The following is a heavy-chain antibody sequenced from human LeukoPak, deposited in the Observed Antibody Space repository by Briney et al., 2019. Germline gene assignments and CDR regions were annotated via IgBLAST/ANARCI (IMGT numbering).Heavy chain of an antibody. Sequence: GGSLRLSCAASGFTFSSYSMNWVRQAPEKGLEWVSSISSSSSYIYYADSVKGRFTISRDNAKNSLYLQMNSLRAEDTAVYYCATEPATVETNYYYYYYMDVWGKGTTVTVSS. CDR1: GFTFSSYS. D-gene: IGHD4-23*01. J-gene: IGHJ6*03. V-gene: IGHV3-21*01. CDR2: ISSSSSYI. CDR3: ATEPATVETNYYYYYYMDV.